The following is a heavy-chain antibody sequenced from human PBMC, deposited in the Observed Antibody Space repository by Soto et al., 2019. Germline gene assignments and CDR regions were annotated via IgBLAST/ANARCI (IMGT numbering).Heavy chain of an antibody. CDR2: IIPIFGTT. CDR3: ARDRTDSGYYTNWLDP. CDR1: GGPFGGDA. Sequence: SVKVSCNASGGPFGGDAITWVRQAPGQGLEWVGRIIPIFGTTNYAQNLQGRVTISADKSTLTSYMELPSLTSDDTALYYCARDRTDSGYYTNWLDPWGQGTQVTVSS. V-gene: IGHV1-69*06. D-gene: IGHD3-22*01. J-gene: IGHJ5*02.